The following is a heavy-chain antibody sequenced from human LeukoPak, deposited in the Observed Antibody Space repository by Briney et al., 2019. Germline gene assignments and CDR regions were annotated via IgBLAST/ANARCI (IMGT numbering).Heavy chain of an antibody. Sequence: GSLRLSCAASGFTFSSYSMNWVRQAPGKGLEWVAFIRNDGSDEDYTDSVKGRFTISRDNSKNTLYLQMNSLRPEDAAVYYCAKPASYSGWSLDYWGQGTLVTVSS. CDR3: AKPASYSGWSLDY. V-gene: IGHV3-30*02. CDR2: IRNDGSDE. D-gene: IGHD6-19*01. CDR1: GFTFSSYS. J-gene: IGHJ4*02.